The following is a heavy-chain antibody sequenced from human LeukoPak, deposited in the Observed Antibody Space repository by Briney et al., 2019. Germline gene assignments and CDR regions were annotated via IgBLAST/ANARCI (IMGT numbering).Heavy chain of an antibody. D-gene: IGHD3-10*01. CDR3: VKDLYTLWFGPALDY. V-gene: IGHV3-30*02. Sequence: PAGTLRLSCAASGFTFSSYGRHWVRQAPGKGLEWVAFIRYDGSNKYYADPVKGRFTTSRDNSKNPLYLQMNSLRAEDTAVYYCVKDLYTLWFGPALDYWGQGTLVSVSS. CDR1: GFTFSSYG. J-gene: IGHJ4*02. CDR2: IRYDGSNK.